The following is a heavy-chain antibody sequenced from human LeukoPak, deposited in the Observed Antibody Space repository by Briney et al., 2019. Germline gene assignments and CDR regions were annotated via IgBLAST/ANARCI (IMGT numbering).Heavy chain of an antibody. D-gene: IGHD4-17*01. CDR2: ISSSSSTI. J-gene: IGHJ3*02. V-gene: IGHV3-48*02. Sequence: GGSLRLSCAASGFTFSSYAMSWVRQAPGKGLEWVSHISSSSSTIYYADSVKGRFTISRDNAKNSLYLQMNSLRDEDTAVYYCARDRGYGDYVGAFDIWGQGTMVTVSS. CDR1: GFTFSSYA. CDR3: ARDRGYGDYVGAFDI.